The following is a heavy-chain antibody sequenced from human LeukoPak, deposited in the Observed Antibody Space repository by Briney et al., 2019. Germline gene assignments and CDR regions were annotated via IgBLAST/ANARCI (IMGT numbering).Heavy chain of an antibody. CDR1: GYTFSSYY. V-gene: IGHV1-46*01. CDR3: ARDGVSTRTYYYYYMDV. CDR2: INPSGGST. J-gene: IGHJ6*03. D-gene: IGHD2-2*01. Sequence: ASVKVSCKASGYTFSSYYIHWVRQARGQGLEWMGRINPSGGSTSYAQKFQGRVTMTRDMSTSTVYMELSSLRSEDTAVYYCARDGVSTRTYYYYYMDVWGKGTTVTVSS.